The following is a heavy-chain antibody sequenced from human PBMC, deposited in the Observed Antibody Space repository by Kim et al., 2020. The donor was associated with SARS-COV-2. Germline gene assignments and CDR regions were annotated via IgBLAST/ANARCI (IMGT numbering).Heavy chain of an antibody. CDR2: INGEGTNA. CDR3: ARDIGGDPSF. J-gene: IGHJ4*02. V-gene: IGHV3-74*01. CDR1: GFTLKSGF. Sequence: GGSLRLSCAASGFTLKSGFMHWVRQAPGKGLAWVSRINGEGTNATYADSVKGRFTISSDNGRNTLFLQMYSLRVEDTGVYYCARDIGGDPSFWGQGTLVT. D-gene: IGHD3-16*01.